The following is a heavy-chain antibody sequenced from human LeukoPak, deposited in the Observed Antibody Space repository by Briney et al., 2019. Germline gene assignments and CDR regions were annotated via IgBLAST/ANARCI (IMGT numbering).Heavy chain of an antibody. J-gene: IGHJ4*02. CDR1: GFTLSTYA. D-gene: IGHD2-21*01. CDR3: AKAPGTSCRGAYCYPFDS. CDR2: TSSSGAST. V-gene: IGHV3-23*01. Sequence: SGGSLRLSCAASGFTLSTYAMSWVRQTPGKGLEWVAATSSSGASTYHADSVRGRFTISRDNSKNTLYLQMNSLRAEDAAVYFCAKAPGTSCRGAYCYPFDSWGQGTLVTVSS.